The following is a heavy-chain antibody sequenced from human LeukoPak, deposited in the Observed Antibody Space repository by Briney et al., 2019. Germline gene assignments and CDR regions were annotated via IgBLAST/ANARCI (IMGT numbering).Heavy chain of an antibody. V-gene: IGHV3-21*01. J-gene: IGHJ4*02. CDR2: ISSTNTYI. CDR1: GFTFSAYS. D-gene: IGHD3-3*01. CDR3: ASIGIRITIFGVAPPYFDY. Sequence: PGGSLRLSCAASGFTFSAYSMHWVRQAPGKGLEWVSSISSTNTYIYYADSVKGRFTISRDNAKNSLYLQMNSLRAEDTAVYYCASIGIRITIFGVAPPYFDYWGQGTLVTVSS.